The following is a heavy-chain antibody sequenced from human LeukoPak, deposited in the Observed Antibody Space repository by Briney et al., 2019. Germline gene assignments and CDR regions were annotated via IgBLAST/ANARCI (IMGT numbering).Heavy chain of an antibody. CDR3: ARQQLPRYCSGGSCYSGSFDY. CDR2: ISAYNGNT. CDR1: GYTFTSYG. V-gene: IGHV1-18*01. J-gene: IGHJ4*02. D-gene: IGHD2-15*01. Sequence: ASVKVSCKASGYTFTSYGISWVRQAPGQGLEWMGWISAYNGNTNYAQKLQGRVTMTTDTSTSTAYMELRSLRSDDTAVYYCARQQLPRYCSGGSCYSGSFDYWGQGTLVTVSS.